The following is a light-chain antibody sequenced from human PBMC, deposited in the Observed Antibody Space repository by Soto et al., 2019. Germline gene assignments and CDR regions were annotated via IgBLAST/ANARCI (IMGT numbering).Light chain of an antibody. CDR3: QQYDHSPWT. V-gene: IGKV3-20*01. CDR1: QTVRTNY. Sequence: EIVLTQSPGTLSLSPGERATLSCRASQTVRTNYLAWFQHKPGQAPRLLIYGASSRATGIPDRFSGSGSGTDFTLTINRLQPEDFAVYYCQQYDHSPWTFGQGTKVEIK. J-gene: IGKJ1*01. CDR2: GAS.